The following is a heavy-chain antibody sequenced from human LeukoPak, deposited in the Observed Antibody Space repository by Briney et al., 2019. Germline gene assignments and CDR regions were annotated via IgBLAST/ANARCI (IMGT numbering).Heavy chain of an antibody. J-gene: IGHJ4*02. D-gene: IGHD6-13*01. V-gene: IGHV3-21*01. Sequence: GGSLRLSCAASGFTFSSYSMNWVRRAPGKGLEWVSSISSSSSYIYYADSVKGRFTISRDNAKNSLYLQMNSLRAEDTAVYYCARDPHSSSWYDFDYWGQGTLVTVSS. CDR3: ARDPHSSSWYDFDY. CDR2: ISSSSSYI. CDR1: GFTFSSYS.